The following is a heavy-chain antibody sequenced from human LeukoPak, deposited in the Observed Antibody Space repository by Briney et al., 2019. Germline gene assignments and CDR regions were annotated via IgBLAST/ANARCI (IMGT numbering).Heavy chain of an antibody. Sequence: SETLPLTCTVSGGSISSYYWSWIRQPPGKGLEWIGYIYYSGSTNYNPSLKSRVTISVDTSKNQFSLKLSSVTAADTAVYYCARVVNTAFDIWGQGTMVTVSS. CDR1: GGSISSYY. D-gene: IGHD3-22*01. CDR2: IYYSGST. V-gene: IGHV4-59*12. CDR3: ARVVNTAFDI. J-gene: IGHJ3*02.